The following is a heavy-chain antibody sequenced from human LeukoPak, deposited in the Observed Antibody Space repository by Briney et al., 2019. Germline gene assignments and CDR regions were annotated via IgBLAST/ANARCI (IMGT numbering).Heavy chain of an antibody. V-gene: IGHV3-30*18. J-gene: IGHJ4*02. CDR3: AKAGGSGWYPDFDY. CDR1: GFTFSSYG. CDR2: ISYDGSNK. D-gene: IGHD6-19*01. Sequence: GRSLRLSCAASGFTFSSYGMHWVRQAPGKGLEWVAVISYDGSNKYYADSVKGRFTISRDNSKNMLYLQMNSLRAEDTAVYYCAKAGGSGWYPDFDYWGQGTLVTVSS.